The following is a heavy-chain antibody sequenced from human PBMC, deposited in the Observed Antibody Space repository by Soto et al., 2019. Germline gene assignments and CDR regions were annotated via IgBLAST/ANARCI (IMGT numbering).Heavy chain of an antibody. J-gene: IGHJ4*02. CDR1: GGSISSGGYY. Sequence: QVQLQESGPGLVKPSQTLSLTCTVSGGSISSGGYYWSWIRQHPGKGLEWIGYIYYSGSTYYNPSFKSRVPICVDTSKNPFPLKLSSVTAADTAVYYCARSSTSANYFDFWGQGTLVTVSS. CDR3: ARSSTSANYFDF. CDR2: IYYSGST. D-gene: IGHD2-2*01. V-gene: IGHV4-31*03.